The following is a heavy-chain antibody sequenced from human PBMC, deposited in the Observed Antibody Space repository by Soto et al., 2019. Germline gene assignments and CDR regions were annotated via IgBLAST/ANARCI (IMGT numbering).Heavy chain of an antibody. Sequence: SETLSLTWTVSGVSISNRGYYWSWIRQHPWKGLEWIGYIYYSGSTYYNPSLKSRDTISVDTSKNQFSLKLSSVAAADTAVYYCARSVDPWGQGTLVTVSS. J-gene: IGHJ5*02. CDR2: IYYSGST. CDR1: GVSISNRGYY. V-gene: IGHV4-31*02. CDR3: ARSVDP.